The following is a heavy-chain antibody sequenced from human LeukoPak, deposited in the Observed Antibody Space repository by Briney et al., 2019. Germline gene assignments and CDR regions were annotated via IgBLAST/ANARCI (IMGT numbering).Heavy chain of an antibody. CDR1: GGSISISSYY. J-gene: IGHJ4*02. Sequence: SETLSLTCTVSGGSISISSYYWGWIRQPPGKGLEWIGSIYYSGSTYYNPSLKSRVTISVDTSKNQFSLKLSSVTAADTAVYYCARRWFGELFDYWGQGTLVTVSS. CDR3: ARRWFGELFDY. CDR2: IYYSGST. V-gene: IGHV4-39*01. D-gene: IGHD3-10*01.